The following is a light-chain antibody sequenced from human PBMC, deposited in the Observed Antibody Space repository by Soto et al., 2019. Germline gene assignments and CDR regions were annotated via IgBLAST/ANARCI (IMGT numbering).Light chain of an antibody. CDR3: QQRSNWPLT. V-gene: IGKV3-11*01. CDR2: DAS. Sequence: EIVLTQSPATLSLSPWERATLSCRASQSVSSYLAWYQQKPGQAPRLLIYDASNRATGIPARFSGSGSGTDFTLTSSSLEPEDFAVYYCQQRSNWPLTFGQGTRLEIK. J-gene: IGKJ5*01. CDR1: QSVSSY.